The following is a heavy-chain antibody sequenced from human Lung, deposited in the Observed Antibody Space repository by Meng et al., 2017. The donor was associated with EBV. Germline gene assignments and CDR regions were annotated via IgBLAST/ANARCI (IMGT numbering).Heavy chain of an antibody. J-gene: IGHJ5*02. CDR1: GGSIRFGDYY. Sequence: GPLQDAGPGLVKPSQTLSLTCTVSGGSIRFGDYYWSWIRQPPGKGLEWIGYIYDSGSTSYNPSLMSRVTISVDTSRNQFSLKLTSVTAADTAVYYCAREYSSSSGLPGPWGQGTLVTVSS. CDR3: AREYSSSSGLPGP. D-gene: IGHD6-6*01. V-gene: IGHV4-30-4*08. CDR2: IYDSGST.